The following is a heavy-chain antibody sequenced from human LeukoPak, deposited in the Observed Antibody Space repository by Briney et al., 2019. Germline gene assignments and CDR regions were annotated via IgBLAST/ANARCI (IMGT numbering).Heavy chain of an antibody. V-gene: IGHV3-48*03. J-gene: IGHJ3*02. Sequence: GGSLRLSCAASGFTFSSYEMNWVRQAPGKGLEWVSYISSSGSTIYYADSVKGRFTISRDNSKNTLYVQMNSPRAEDTAVYYCARGRGSGWYDAFDIWGQGTMVTVSS. CDR2: ISSSGSTI. CDR1: GFTFSSYE. D-gene: IGHD6-19*01. CDR3: ARGRGSGWYDAFDI.